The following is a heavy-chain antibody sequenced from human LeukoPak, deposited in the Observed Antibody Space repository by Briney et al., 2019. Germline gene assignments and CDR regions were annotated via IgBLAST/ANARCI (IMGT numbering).Heavy chain of an antibody. CDR1: GFTFSSYS. J-gene: IGHJ4*02. D-gene: IGHD6-13*01. CDR2: ISSSGSTI. Sequence: GGSLRLSCAASGFTFSSYSMNWVRQAPGKGLEWVSYISSSGSTIYYADSVKGRFTISRDNAKNSLYLQMNSLRAEDTAVYYCAREPTYTNTWYTTCDYWGQGTLVTVSS. V-gene: IGHV3-48*04. CDR3: AREPTYTNTWYTTCDY.